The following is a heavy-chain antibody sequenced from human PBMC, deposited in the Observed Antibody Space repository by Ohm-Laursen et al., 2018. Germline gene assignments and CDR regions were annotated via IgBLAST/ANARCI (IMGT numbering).Heavy chain of an antibody. D-gene: IGHD6-19*01. CDR3: ARGFSGWWGRIDY. V-gene: IGHV4-59*12. J-gene: IGHJ4*02. CDR1: GGSISSYY. CDR2: IYYSGST. Sequence: GTLSLTCAVSGGSISSYYWSWIRQPPGKGLEWIGYIYYSGSTNYKPSLKSRVTISVDTSKNQFSLKLSSVTAADTAVYYCARGFSGWWGRIDYWGQGILVTVSS.